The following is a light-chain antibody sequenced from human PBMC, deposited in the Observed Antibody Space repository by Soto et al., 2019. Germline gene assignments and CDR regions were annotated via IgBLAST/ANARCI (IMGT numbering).Light chain of an antibody. CDR1: SSNIGAGYD. CDR3: QSYDSSLSGSVV. J-gene: IGLJ2*01. CDR2: GNS. Sequence: QSALTQPPSVSGAPGQRVTISCTGSSSNIGAGYDVHWYQQLPGTAPKLLIYGNSNRPSGVPDRFSGSKSGTSASLAITWLQAEDEADYYCQSYDSSLSGSVVFGGGTKLTVL. V-gene: IGLV1-40*01.